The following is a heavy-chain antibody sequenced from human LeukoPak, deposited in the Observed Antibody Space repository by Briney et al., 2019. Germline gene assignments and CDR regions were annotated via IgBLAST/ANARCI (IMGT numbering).Heavy chain of an antibody. CDR2: ISYDGSNK. V-gene: IGHV3-30*18. CDR3: AKEYGGNASPVDY. CDR1: GFTFSSYG. J-gene: IGHJ4*02. D-gene: IGHD4-23*01. Sequence: GGSLRLSCAASGFTFSSYGMHWVRQAPGKGLEWVAVISYDGSNKYYADSVKGRFTISRDNSKNTLYLQMNSLRAEDTAVYYCAKEYGGNASPVDYWGQGTLVTVSS.